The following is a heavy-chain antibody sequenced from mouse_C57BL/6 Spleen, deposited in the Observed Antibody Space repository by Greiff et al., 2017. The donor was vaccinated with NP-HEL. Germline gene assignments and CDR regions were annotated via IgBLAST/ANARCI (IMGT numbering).Heavy chain of an antibody. V-gene: IGHV1-4*01. J-gene: IGHJ4*01. Sequence: QVQLQQSGAELARPGASVKMSCKASGYTFTSYTMHWVKQRPGQGLEWIGYINPSSGYTKYNQKFKDKATLTGDKSSSTAYMQLSSLTSEDSAVYYCARYDGYHYYAMDDWGQGTSVTVSS. D-gene: IGHD2-3*01. CDR2: INPSSGYT. CDR1: GYTFTSYT. CDR3: ARYDGYHYYAMDD.